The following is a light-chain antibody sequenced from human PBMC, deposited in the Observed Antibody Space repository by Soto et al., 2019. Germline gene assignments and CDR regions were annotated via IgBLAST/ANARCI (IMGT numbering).Light chain of an antibody. Sequence: QSALTQPASVSGSPGQSITISCTGTSSDVGGYNYVSWYQHHPGKAPKLMIYEVSNRPSGVSNRFSGSKSGNTASLTISGIQAEDEADYYCSSYTRGRSPYVFGTRTKVTV. CDR3: SSYTRGRSPYV. CDR2: EVS. V-gene: IGLV2-14*01. J-gene: IGLJ1*01. CDR1: SSDVGGYNY.